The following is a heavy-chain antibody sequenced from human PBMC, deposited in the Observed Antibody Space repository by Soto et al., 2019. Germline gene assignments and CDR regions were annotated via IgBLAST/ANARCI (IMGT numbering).Heavy chain of an antibody. J-gene: IGHJ5*02. V-gene: IGHV2-5*02. Sequence: ASGPKLVNPTQPLTLTCTFSGFSLSTSGVGAGWIRQPPGKALEWIALIYWDDDKRYSPSLKSRLTITKDTSKNQVVLTMTNMDPVDTATYYCAHRGAEYYDILTGYYNWFDPWGQGTLVTVSP. D-gene: IGHD3-9*01. CDR1: GFSLSTSGVG. CDR2: IYWDDDK. CDR3: AHRGAEYYDILTGYYNWFDP.